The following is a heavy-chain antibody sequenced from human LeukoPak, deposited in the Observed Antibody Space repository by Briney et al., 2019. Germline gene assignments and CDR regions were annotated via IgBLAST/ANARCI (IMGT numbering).Heavy chain of an antibody. CDR3: ARARIAVAGDFDY. D-gene: IGHD6-19*01. Sequence: SETLSLTCAVYGGSFSGYYWSWIRQPPGKGLEWIGEINHSGSTNYNPSLKSRVTISVDTSKNQFSLKLSSVTAADTAVYYRARARIAVAGDFDYWGQGTLVTVSS. CDR2: INHSGST. V-gene: IGHV4-34*01. CDR1: GGSFSGYY. J-gene: IGHJ4*02.